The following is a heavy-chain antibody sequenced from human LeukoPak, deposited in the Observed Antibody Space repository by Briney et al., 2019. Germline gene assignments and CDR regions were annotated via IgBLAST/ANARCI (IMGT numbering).Heavy chain of an antibody. Sequence: GGSLRLSCAASGFTFSSYCMNWVRQAPGKGLEWVSSISSSSSYIYYADPEKGRFNISRDNAKNSLYLQMNSLRAEDTAVYYCARDGGYRAIDYWGQGTLVTVSS. CDR2: ISSSSSYI. D-gene: IGHD5-12*01. CDR1: GFTFSSYC. V-gene: IGHV3-21*01. J-gene: IGHJ4*02. CDR3: ARDGGYRAIDY.